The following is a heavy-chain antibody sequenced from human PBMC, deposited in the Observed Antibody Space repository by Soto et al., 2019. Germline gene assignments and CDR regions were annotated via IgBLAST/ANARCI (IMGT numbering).Heavy chain of an antibody. CDR2: IYTSGST. CDR1: GGSIGSYY. V-gene: IGHV4-4*07. J-gene: IGHJ6*02. Sequence: QVQLQESGPGLVKPSETLSLTCTVSGGSIGSYYWSWIRQPAGKGLEWIGRIYTSGSTNFNPSLKSRVTMSVDTSKKQFSLKLSSVIAADTAVYYCAGVMITFGGVIVNGMDVWGQGTTVTVSS. CDR3: AGVMITFGGVIVNGMDV. D-gene: IGHD3-16*02.